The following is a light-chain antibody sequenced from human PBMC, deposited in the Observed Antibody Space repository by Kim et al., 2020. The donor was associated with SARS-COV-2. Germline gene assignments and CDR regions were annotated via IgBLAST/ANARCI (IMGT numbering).Light chain of an antibody. V-gene: IGLV3-1*01. Sequence: SYELTQPPSVPVSPGQTASITCSGDDLGDKYTCWYQQKPGQSPLLVIYQDDRRPSGIPDRFSGSNSGNTATLTISGTQAMDEADYYCQTWDGINAVFGGG. CDR3: QTWDGINAV. CDR2: QDD. CDR1: DLGDKY. J-gene: IGLJ3*02.